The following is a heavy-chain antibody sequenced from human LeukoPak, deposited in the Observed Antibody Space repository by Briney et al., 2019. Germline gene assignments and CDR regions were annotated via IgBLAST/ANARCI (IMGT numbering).Heavy chain of an antibody. V-gene: IGHV7-4-1*02. CDR1: GYTFTSYA. D-gene: IGHD6-6*01. CDR3: ARDRVTLEYSSPPGY. J-gene: IGHJ4*02. Sequence: ASVKVSCNASGYTFTSYAMNWVRQAPGQGLEWMGWINTNTGNPTYAQGFTGRFVFSLDTSVSTAYLQISSLKAEDTAVYYCARDRVTLEYSSPPGYWGQGTLVTVSS. CDR2: INTNTGNP.